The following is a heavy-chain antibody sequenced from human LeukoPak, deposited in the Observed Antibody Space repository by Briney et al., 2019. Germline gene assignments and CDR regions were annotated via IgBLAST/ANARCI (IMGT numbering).Heavy chain of an antibody. CDR1: GGSISSSSYC. J-gene: IGHJ4*02. D-gene: IGHD3-22*01. V-gene: IGHV4-39*01. CDR3: ARITYYYDSSGYLIDY. Sequence: SETLSLTCTVSGGSISSSSYCWGWIRQPPGKGLEWIGSIYYSGSTYYNPSLKSRVTISVDTSKNQFSLKLSSVTAADTAVYYCARITYYYDSSGYLIDYWGQGTLVTVSS. CDR2: IYYSGST.